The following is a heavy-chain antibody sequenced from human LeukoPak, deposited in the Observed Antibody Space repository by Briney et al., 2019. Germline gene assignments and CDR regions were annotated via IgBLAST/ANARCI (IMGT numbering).Heavy chain of an antibody. CDR3: AKDLGYDSSGRIDY. CDR1: GFTFTNYA. D-gene: IGHD3-22*01. J-gene: IGHJ4*02. V-gene: IGHV3-30*18. Sequence: GGSLRLSCATSGFTFTNYAMHWVRQAPGKGLEWVAIISYDGSNKYYADSVKGRFTISRDNSKNTLFLQMNSLRVEDTAVYYCAKDLGYDSSGRIDYWGQGTLVTVPS. CDR2: ISYDGSNK.